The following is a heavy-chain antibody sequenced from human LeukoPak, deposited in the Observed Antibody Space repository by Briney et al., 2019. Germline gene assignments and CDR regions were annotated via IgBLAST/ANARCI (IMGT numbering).Heavy chain of an antibody. J-gene: IGHJ3*02. CDR1: GFTFSDYY. V-gene: IGHV3-11*01. CDR2: ISSSGSTI. D-gene: IGHD3-22*01. CDR3: ARGGMIVVVKDAFDI. Sequence: GGSLRLSCAASGFTFSDYYMSWIRQAPGKGLEWVSYISSSGSTIYYADSVKGRFTVSRDNAKNSLYLQMNSLRAEDTAVYYCARGGMIVVVKDAFDIWGQGTMVTVSS.